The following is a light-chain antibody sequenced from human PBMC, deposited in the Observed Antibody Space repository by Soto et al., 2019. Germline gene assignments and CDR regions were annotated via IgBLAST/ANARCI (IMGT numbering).Light chain of an antibody. V-gene: IGKV3-11*01. CDR2: YTS. CDR1: QYVGTR. Sequence: ETVLTQSPATLSSSPGETATLSCRASQYVGTRLAWYQHKPGQAPRLLIYYTSNRATGIPARFSGSGSGTDFTLTINSLAPEDFAIYYCHQRQSWPRTFGLGTKVDIK. J-gene: IGKJ1*01. CDR3: HQRQSWPRT.